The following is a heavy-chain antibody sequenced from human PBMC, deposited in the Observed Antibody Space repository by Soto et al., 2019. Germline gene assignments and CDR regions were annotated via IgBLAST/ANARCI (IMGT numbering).Heavy chain of an antibody. CDR1: GGNFSSYT. CDR3: ARDRGPRSFDI. J-gene: IGHJ3*02. V-gene: IGHV1-69*04. Sequence: ASVQVSCKASGGNFSSYTISWVRQAPGQGLEWMGRIIPILGIANYAQKFQGRVTITADKSTSTAYMELGSLGSEDTAVYYCARDRGPRSFDIWGQGTMVTVSS. CDR2: IIPILGIA.